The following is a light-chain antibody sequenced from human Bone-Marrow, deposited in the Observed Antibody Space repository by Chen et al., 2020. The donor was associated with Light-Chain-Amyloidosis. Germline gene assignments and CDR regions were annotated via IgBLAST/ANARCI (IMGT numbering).Light chain of an antibody. Sequence: SYVLTQPSSVSVAPGQTATIACGGNNIGSTSVHWYQQTPGQAPLLVVYDDSDRPAGIPERLSGSPSGNPATLTISRVEAGDEADYYCPVCDRRSDRPVFGGATQLTVL. J-gene: IGLJ3*02. V-gene: IGLV3-21*02. CDR2: DDS. CDR3: PVCDRRSDRPV. CDR1: NIGSTS.